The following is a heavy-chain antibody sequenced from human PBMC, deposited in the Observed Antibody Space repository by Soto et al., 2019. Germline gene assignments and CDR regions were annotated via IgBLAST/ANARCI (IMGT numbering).Heavy chain of an antibody. D-gene: IGHD2-15*01. CDR1: GFTFTNAW. CDR2: IKSKSDGGTI. J-gene: IGHJ5*02. V-gene: IGHV3-15*01. CDR3: ARVGVVVVAATYAP. Sequence: GGSLRLSCAASGFTFTNAWMTWVRQGPGKGLEWVGRIKSKSDGGTIDYAAPVKGRFTISRDDSKNTLYLQMNSLKTEDTAVYYCARVGVVVVAATYAPWGQGTLVTVSS.